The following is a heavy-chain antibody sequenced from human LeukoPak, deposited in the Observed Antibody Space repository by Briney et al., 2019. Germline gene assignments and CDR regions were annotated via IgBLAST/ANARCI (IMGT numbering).Heavy chain of an antibody. CDR2: IGTAGDT. CDR3: ARVPAVAGPYWYFDL. V-gene: IGHV3-13*04. CDR1: GFTFSSYD. D-gene: IGHD6-19*01. J-gene: IGHJ2*01. Sequence: HPGGSLRLSCAASGFTFSSYDMHWVRQATGKGLEWVSAIGTAGDTYYPGSVKGRFTISRENAKNSLYLQMNSLRAGDTAVYYCARVPAVAGPYWYFDLWGRGTLVTVSS.